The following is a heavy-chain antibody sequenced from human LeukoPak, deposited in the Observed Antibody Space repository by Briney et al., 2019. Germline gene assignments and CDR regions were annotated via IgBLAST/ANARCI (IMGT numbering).Heavy chain of an antibody. CDR2: INPNSGGT. Sequence: ASVKVSCKASGYTFTVYYMHWVRQAPGQGLEWMGWINPNSGGTNYAQKFQGRVTMTRDTSISTAYMELSRLRSDDTAVYYCARDWQDIVVVPAAIVGYYYYYMDVWGKGTTVTVSS. D-gene: IGHD2-2*02. CDR1: GYTFTVYY. V-gene: IGHV1-2*02. J-gene: IGHJ6*03. CDR3: ARDWQDIVVVPAAIVGYYYYYMDV.